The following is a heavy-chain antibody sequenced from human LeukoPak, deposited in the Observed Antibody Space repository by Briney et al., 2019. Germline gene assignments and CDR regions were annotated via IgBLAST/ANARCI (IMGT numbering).Heavy chain of an antibody. J-gene: IGHJ4*02. V-gene: IGHV1-2*02. D-gene: IGHD3-22*01. Sequence: ASVKVSCKASGYTFTSYGISWVRQAPGQGLEWMGWINTNSGDTNYAQKFQGRVTMTRDTSISTAYMDLSRLRSDDTAVYYCTRRSYDSSGSYQISDFDYWGQGTLVTVSS. CDR3: TRRSYDSSGSYQISDFDY. CDR1: GYTFTSYG. CDR2: INTNSGDT.